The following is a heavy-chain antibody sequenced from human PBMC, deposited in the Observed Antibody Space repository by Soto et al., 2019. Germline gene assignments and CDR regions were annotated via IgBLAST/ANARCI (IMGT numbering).Heavy chain of an antibody. CDR2: MYPSVST. CDR1: GGSISSYS. CDR3: ARTLTAAGTENWFDP. D-gene: IGHD6-13*01. J-gene: IGHJ5*02. Sequence: SETLSLTCTVSGGSISSYSWSWIRQPAGKGLEWIGRMYPSVSTNNNPSLKSRVIMSIDTSKNQFSLKLTSVTAADTAMYFCARTLTAAGTENWFDPWGQGTLVTVSS. V-gene: IGHV4-4*07.